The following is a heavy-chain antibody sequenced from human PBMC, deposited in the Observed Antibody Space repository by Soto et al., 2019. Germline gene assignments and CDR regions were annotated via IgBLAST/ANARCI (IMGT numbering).Heavy chain of an antibody. D-gene: IGHD2-8*01. Sequence: EASVKVSCKVSGYTLTELSMHWVRQAPGKRLEWMGGFDPEDGETIYAQKYKGRVTMTEDTSTDTAYMELSSLRSEDTAVYYCAALPQYDTIYYFDYWGQGTLVTVSS. CDR2: FDPEDGET. J-gene: IGHJ4*02. V-gene: IGHV1-24*01. CDR3: AALPQYDTIYYFDY. CDR1: GYTLTELS.